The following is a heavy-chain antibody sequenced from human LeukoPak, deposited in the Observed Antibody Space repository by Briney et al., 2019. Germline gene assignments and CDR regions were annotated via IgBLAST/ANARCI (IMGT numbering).Heavy chain of an antibody. CDR3: ARSHWGPYGSRIANWFDP. J-gene: IGHJ5*02. D-gene: IGHD6-13*01. Sequence: SETLSLTCTVSGGSISSYYWSWIRQPPGKGLEWIGYIYYSGSTNYNPSLKSRLSISVDTSKNQFSLKLSSVTAADTAVYYCARSHWGPYGSRIANWFDPWGQGTLVIVSS. CDR1: GGSISSYY. V-gene: IGHV4-59*12. CDR2: IYYSGST.